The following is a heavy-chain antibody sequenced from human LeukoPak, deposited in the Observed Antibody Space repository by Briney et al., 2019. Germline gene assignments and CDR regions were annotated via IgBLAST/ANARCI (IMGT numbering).Heavy chain of an antibody. CDR3: ARGSRGGFDY. CDR1: GDSVSSNSAA. Sequence: SQTLSLTCAISGDSVSSNSAAWNWIRQSPSRGLEWLGRTYYRSKWFNDSAISVKSRITINPDTSKNQFYLQLISVTPEDTAIYYCARGSRGGFDYWGQGNLVTVSS. CDR2: TYYRSKWFN. J-gene: IGHJ4*02. D-gene: IGHD3-3*01. V-gene: IGHV6-1*01.